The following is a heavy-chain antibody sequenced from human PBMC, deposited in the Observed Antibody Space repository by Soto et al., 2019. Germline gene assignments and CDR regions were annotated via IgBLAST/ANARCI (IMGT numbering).Heavy chain of an antibody. J-gene: IGHJ4*02. CDR3: ARVDSSGYPGAPTDTGD. D-gene: IGHD3-22*01. CDR1: GYTFTSYG. CDR2: ISAYNGNT. Sequence: QVQLVQSGAEVKKPGASVKVSCKASGYTFTSYGISWVRQAPGQGLEWMGWISAYNGNTNYAQKLQGRVTKTTDTSTSTAYMELRSLRSDDTAVYYCARVDSSGYPGAPTDTGDWGQGTLVTVSS. V-gene: IGHV1-18*01.